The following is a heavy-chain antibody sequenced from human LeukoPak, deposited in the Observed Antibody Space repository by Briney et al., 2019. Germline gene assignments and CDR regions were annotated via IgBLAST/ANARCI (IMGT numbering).Heavy chain of an antibody. J-gene: IGHJ4*02. CDR2: ISSSSSTI. CDR1: GFTFSSYS. V-gene: IGHV3-48*04. CDR3: ARDRGYDFWSGYPFDY. Sequence: GGSLRLSCAASGFTFSSYSMNWVRQAPGKGLEWVSYISSSSSTIYYADSVKGRFTISRDNAKNSLYLQMNSLRAEDTAVYYCARDRGYDFWSGYPFDYWGQGALVTVSS. D-gene: IGHD3-3*01.